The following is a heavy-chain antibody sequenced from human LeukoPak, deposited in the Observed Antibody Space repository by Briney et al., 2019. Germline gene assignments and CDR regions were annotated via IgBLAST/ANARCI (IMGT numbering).Heavy chain of an antibody. Sequence: SQTLSLTCTVSGGSISSGGYYWSWIRQHPGKGLEWIGYIYYSGSTYYNPSLKSRVTISVDTSKNLFSLKLSSVTAADTAVYYCARARASYYYGSGTFDYWGQGTLVTVSS. V-gene: IGHV4-31*03. CDR1: GGSISSGGYY. CDR2: IYYSGST. CDR3: ARARASYYYGSGTFDY. J-gene: IGHJ4*02. D-gene: IGHD3-10*01.